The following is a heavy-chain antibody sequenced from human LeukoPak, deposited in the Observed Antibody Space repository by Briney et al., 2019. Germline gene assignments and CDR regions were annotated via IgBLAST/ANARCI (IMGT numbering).Heavy chain of an antibody. Sequence: PSETLSLTCTVSGGSITSSSYYWGWIRQPPRKGLEWIGNIYNSGTTYYNPSLKSRVTISVHTSKKQFSLKLSSITAADTAVYYCARVHYHNSGSTLIDYWGQGTLVIVSS. CDR3: ARVHYHNSGSTLIDY. D-gene: IGHD3-10*01. CDR1: GGSITSSSYY. CDR2: IYNSGTT. J-gene: IGHJ4*02. V-gene: IGHV4-39*07.